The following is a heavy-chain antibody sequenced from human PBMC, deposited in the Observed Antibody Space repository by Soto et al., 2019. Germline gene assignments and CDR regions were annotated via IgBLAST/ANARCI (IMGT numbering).Heavy chain of an antibody. D-gene: IGHD2-15*01. CDR1: GGTFISYA. CDR2: IIPIFGTA. J-gene: IGHJ5*02. CDR3: AVHYCSGGSCYFYKEYNWFDP. Sequence: GASVKVSCKASGGTFISYAISWVRQAPGQGLEWMGGIIPIFGTANYAQKFQGRVTITADESTSTAYMELSSLRSEDTAVYYCAVHYCSGGSCYFYKEYNWFDPWGQGTLVTVSS. V-gene: IGHV1-69*13.